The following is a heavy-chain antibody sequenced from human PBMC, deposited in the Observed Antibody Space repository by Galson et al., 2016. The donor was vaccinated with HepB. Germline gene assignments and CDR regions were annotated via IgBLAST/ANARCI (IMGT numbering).Heavy chain of an antibody. CDR1: GFTFSRYG. J-gene: IGHJ5*02. D-gene: IGHD2-21*02. CDR2: IWYDGSKK. CDR3: AAYCGGDCYPTP. V-gene: IGHV3-33*01. Sequence: SLRLSCAASGFTFSRYGMHWVRQGPGKGLEWVAVIWYDGSKKGYADSVKGRFTISRDNYKNTLYLQMNSLRVEDTAVYYCAAYCGGDCYPTPWGQGTLVTVSS.